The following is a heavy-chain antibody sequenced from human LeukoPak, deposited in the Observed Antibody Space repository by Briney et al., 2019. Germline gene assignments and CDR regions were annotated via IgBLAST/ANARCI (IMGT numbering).Heavy chain of an antibody. D-gene: IGHD5-18*01. Sequence: ASVTVSCKVSGYTLTELSMHWVRQAPGKGLEWMGGFDPEDGETIYAQKFQGRVTITADESTSTAYMELSSLRSEDTAVYYCARDEGARRGYSYAVFDYWGQGTLVTVSS. J-gene: IGHJ4*02. CDR3: ARDEGARRGYSYAVFDY. CDR2: FDPEDGET. CDR1: GYTLTELS. V-gene: IGHV1-24*01.